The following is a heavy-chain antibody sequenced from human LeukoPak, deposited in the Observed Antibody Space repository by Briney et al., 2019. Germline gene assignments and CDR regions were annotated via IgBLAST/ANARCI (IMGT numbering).Heavy chain of an antibody. J-gene: IGHJ4*02. CDR1: GFTFSSYA. V-gene: IGHV3-30*04. CDR2: ISYDGSNK. CDR3: AREGYYGSGSYYSENYFDY. D-gene: IGHD3-10*01. Sequence: PGGSLRLSCAASGFTFSSYAMHWVRQAPGKGLERVAVISYDGSNKYYADSVKGRFTISRDNSKNTLYLQMNSLRAEDTAVYYCAREGYYGSGSYYSENYFDYWGQGTLVTVSS.